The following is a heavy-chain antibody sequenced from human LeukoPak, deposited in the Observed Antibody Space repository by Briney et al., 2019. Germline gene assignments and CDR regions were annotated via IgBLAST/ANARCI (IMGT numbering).Heavy chain of an antibody. CDR2: VYYSGST. D-gene: IGHD3-22*01. J-gene: IGHJ4*02. CDR1: GGSISSGGYS. V-gene: IGHV4-61*08. Sequence: SETLSLTCAVSGGSISSGGYSWSWIRQPPGKGLEWIGYVYYSGSTTYNPSFKSRVSMSVDTSKNQFSLEMTSVTAADTAVYFCAKMYYYDSGPDYWGQGTLVTVSS. CDR3: AKMYYYDSGPDY.